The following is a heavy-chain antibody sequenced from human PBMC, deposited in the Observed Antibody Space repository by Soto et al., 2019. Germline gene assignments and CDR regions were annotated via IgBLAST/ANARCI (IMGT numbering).Heavy chain of an antibody. CDR2: IYYSGST. Sequence: SETLSLTCTVSGGSISSYYWSWIRQPPGKGLEWIGYIYYSGSTNYYPSLKSRVTISVDTSKNQFSLKLSSLTAADTAVYYCARDNFQRGSSTLYGMDVWGQGTTVTVSS. D-gene: IGHD6-6*01. J-gene: IGHJ6*02. V-gene: IGHV4-59*01. CDR1: GGSISSYY. CDR3: ARDNFQRGSSTLYGMDV.